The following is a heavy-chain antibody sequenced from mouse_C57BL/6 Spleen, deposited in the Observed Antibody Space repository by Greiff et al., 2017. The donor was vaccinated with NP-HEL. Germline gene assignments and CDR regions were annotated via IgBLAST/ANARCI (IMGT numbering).Heavy chain of an antibody. CDR1: GFTFSSYA. V-gene: IGHV5-4*01. D-gene: IGHD2-4*01. CDR3: ARDDDYDAYFDV. CDR2: ISDGGSYT. Sequence: EVMLVESGGGLVKPGGSLKLSCAASGFTFSSYAMSWVRQTPEKRLEWVATISDGGSYTYYPDNVKGRFTISRDNAKNNLYLQMSHLKSEDTAMYYCARDDDYDAYFDVWGTGTTVTVSS. J-gene: IGHJ1*03.